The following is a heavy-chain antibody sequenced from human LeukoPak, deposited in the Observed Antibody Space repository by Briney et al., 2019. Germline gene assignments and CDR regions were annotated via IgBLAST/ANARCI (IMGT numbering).Heavy chain of an antibody. CDR2: INPNSGGT. Sequence: ASVKVSCKASGCTFTGYYMHWVRQAPGQGLEWMGWINPNSGGTNYAQKFQGRVTMTRDTSISTAYMELSRLRSDDTAVYYCASLGVCGGDCYLNWFDPWGQGTLVTVSS. D-gene: IGHD2-21*02. CDR3: ASLGVCGGDCYLNWFDP. J-gene: IGHJ5*02. V-gene: IGHV1-2*02. CDR1: GCTFTGYY.